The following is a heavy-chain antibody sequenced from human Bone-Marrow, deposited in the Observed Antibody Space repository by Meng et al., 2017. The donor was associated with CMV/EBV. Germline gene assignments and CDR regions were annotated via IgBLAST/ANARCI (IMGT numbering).Heavy chain of an antibody. J-gene: IGHJ6*02. CDR1: GFTFSSHW. Sequence: GESLKISCAASGFTFSSHWMTWVRQAPGKGVEWVANKNQDRSQKNYVDSVKGRFTIPRDNAKNSLFLKMNSLRAEDTAVYYCARVAAAGRGMDVWGPGTTVTVSS. CDR3: ARVAAAGRGMDV. CDR2: KNQDRSQK. V-gene: IGHV3-7*04. D-gene: IGHD6-13*01.